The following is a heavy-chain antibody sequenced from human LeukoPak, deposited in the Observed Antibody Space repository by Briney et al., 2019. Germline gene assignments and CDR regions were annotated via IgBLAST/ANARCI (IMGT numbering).Heavy chain of an antibody. CDR1: GFTVSSNY. D-gene: IGHD6-13*01. V-gene: IGHV3-53*01. CDR3: ARGGYSSSWYHFDY. J-gene: IGHJ4*02. Sequence: GGALRLSCAASGFTVSSNYMSWVRQAPGKGLEWVSVIYSGGTTNYADSVKGRFTISRDNSKNTLFLQMNSLRAEDTAVYYCARGGYSSSWYHFDYWGQGTLVAVSS. CDR2: IYSGGTT.